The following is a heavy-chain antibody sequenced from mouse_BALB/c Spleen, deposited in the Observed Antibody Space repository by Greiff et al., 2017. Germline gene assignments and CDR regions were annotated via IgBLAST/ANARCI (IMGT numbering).Heavy chain of an antibody. CDR1: GFTFSSFG. J-gene: IGHJ4*01. V-gene: IGHV5-17*02. CDR3: ARSSYGMDY. D-gene: IGHD6-1*01. Sequence: EVQLVESGGGLVQPGGSRKLSCAASGFTFSSFGMHWVRQAPEKGLEWVAYISSGSSTIYYADTVKGRFTISRDNPKNTLFLQMTSLRSEDTAMYYCARSSYGMDYWGQGTSVTVSS. CDR2: ISSGSSTI.